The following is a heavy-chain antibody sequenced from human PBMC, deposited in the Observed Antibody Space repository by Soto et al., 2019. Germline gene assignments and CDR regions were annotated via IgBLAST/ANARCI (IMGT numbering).Heavy chain of an antibody. V-gene: IGHV1-46*01. D-gene: IGHD3-9*01. Sequence: ASVKVSCKASGYTFTSYYMHWVRQAPGQGLEWMGIINPSGGSTSYAQKFQGRVTMTRDTSTSTVYMELSSLRSEDTAVYYCARDAPRLRYFDWSHFDYWGQGTLVTVSS. CDR1: GYTFTSYY. CDR2: INPSGGST. CDR3: ARDAPRLRYFDWSHFDY. J-gene: IGHJ4*02.